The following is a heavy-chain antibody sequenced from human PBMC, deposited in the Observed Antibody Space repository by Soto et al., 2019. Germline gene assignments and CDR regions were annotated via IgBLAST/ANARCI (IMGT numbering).Heavy chain of an antibody. CDR1: SASVSDGTNF. D-gene: IGHD3-22*01. CDR3: ARMSNSDYPLDY. Sequence: SETLSLTCTVSSASVSDGTNFWNWLRQPPWRGLDWIGLISKSGVTNYNPSLKRRVTISIDMSKNQFALNLSSVTAGDTAVYYCARMSNSDYPLDYWGQGPLVTVSS. V-gene: IGHV4-61*01. CDR2: ISKSGVT. J-gene: IGHJ4*02.